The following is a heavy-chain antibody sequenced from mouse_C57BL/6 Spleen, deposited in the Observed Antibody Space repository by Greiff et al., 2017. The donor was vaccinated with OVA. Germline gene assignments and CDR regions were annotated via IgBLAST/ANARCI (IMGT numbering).Heavy chain of an antibody. D-gene: IGHD2-1*01. J-gene: IGHJ3*01. CDR2: IYPSDSET. CDR1: GYTFTSYW. Sequence: QVQLQQSGAELVRPGSSVKLSCKASGYTFTSYWMDWVKQRPGQGLEWIGNIYPSDSETHYNQKFKDKATLTVDKSSSTAYMQLSSLTSEDSAVYYCARGIYYGNYVPFAYWGQGTLVTVSA. V-gene: IGHV1-61*01. CDR3: ARGIYYGNYVPFAY.